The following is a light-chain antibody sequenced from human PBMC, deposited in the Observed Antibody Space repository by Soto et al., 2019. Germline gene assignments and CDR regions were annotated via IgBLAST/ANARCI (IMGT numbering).Light chain of an antibody. CDR1: QSFSSTF. CDR3: QQYASSVT. Sequence: PGDRATLSCRASQSFSSTFFAWYQQKPGQAPRLLIYGASSRVTGIPDRFSGSGSGTDFTLTISRLEPEDFAVYYCQQYASSVTFGQGTKVEIK. J-gene: IGKJ1*01. CDR2: GAS. V-gene: IGKV3-20*01.